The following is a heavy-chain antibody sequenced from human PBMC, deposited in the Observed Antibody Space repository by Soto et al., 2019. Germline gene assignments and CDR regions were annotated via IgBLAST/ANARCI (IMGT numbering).Heavy chain of an antibody. CDR2: ISPRSGST. D-gene: IGHD2-8*01. Sequence: SGKASCNASVCNFSYYYTHWVRQAPGQGLEWMGWISPRSGSTNYAQKFLGRVTITSDTSTSTAYMELTSLRSDDTAIYFCVRYAVAATYWGQGTQVTVSS. V-gene: IGHV1-2*02. CDR3: VRYAVAATY. J-gene: IGHJ4*02. CDR1: VCNFSYYY.